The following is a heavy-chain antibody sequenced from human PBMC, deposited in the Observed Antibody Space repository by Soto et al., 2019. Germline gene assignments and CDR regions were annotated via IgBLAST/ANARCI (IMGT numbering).Heavy chain of an antibody. Sequence: SETLSLTCTVSGGSISSGGYYWSWIRQHPGKGLEWIGYIYYSGSTYYNQSLKSRVTISVDTSKKQYSLKMSSVTAADTAVYYCAKISGGKWTPFDYWGQGTLVTVSS. CDR1: GGSISSGGYY. CDR3: AKISGGKWTPFDY. J-gene: IGHJ4*02. CDR2: IYYSGST. V-gene: IGHV4-31*03. D-gene: IGHD1-26*01.